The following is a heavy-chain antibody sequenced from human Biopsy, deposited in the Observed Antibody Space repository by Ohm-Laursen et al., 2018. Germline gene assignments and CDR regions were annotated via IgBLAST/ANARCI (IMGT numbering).Heavy chain of an antibody. CDR1: GFIFSTYT. D-gene: IGHD2-2*01. CDR3: ARESALKWYQSLSYFNGMDV. V-gene: IGHV3-21*01. J-gene: IGHJ6*02. Sequence: SLRLSCAASGFIFSTYTMNWVRQAPGEGLEWVSSISSRSSDIYYADSVKGRFTITRDNAKNSLFLYMYSLRAEDTAVYYCARESALKWYQSLSYFNGMDVWGQGTTVTVSS. CDR2: ISSRSSDI.